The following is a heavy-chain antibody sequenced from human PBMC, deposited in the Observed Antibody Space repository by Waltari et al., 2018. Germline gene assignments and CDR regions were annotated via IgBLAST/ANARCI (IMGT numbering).Heavy chain of an antibody. V-gene: IGHV3-23*01. CDR2: IRGSGGST. CDR1: GFTFSNSV. D-gene: IGHD2-2*03. J-gene: IGHJ4*02. Sequence: EVQLLESGGGLVQPGGSLRLSCAASGFTFSNSVLTWVRQAPGKGVGGVSAIRGSGGSTYYADSVKGRFTISRDNSKNTLYLQMNSLRAEDTAVYYCAKGGGGLDMIFDYWGQGTLVTVSS. CDR3: AKGGGGLDMIFDY.